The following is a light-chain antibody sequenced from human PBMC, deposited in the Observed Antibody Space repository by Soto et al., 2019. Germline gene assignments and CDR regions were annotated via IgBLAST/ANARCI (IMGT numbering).Light chain of an antibody. J-gene: IGKJ2*01. V-gene: IGKV1-39*01. CDR2: AAS. Sequence: DLQMTQSPSSLSASVGDRVTITCRASQSMSKYLNWYQQRQGKAPNLLIYAASSLQTGVPARFSGSGSGTDFTLTISSLQPEDFAIYYCQQTYNTPYTFGQGTKVEIK. CDR1: QSMSKY. CDR3: QQTYNTPYT.